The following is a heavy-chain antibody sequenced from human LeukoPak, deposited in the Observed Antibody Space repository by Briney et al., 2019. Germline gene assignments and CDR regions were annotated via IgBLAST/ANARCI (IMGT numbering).Heavy chain of an antibody. CDR1: GGTFSSYA. CDR3: ARHSGYESWAYFDY. D-gene: IGHD5-12*01. CDR2: IIPIFGTA. Sequence: SVKVSCKASGGTFSSYAISWVRQAPGQGLEWMGGIIPIFGTANYAQKFQGRVTITADESTSTAYMELSSLRSGDTAVYYCARHSGYESWAYFDYWGQGTLVTVSS. J-gene: IGHJ4*02. V-gene: IGHV1-69*13.